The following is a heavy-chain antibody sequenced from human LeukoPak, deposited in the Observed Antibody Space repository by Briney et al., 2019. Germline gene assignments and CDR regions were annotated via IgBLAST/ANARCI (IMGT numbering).Heavy chain of an antibody. D-gene: IGHD3-9*01. V-gene: IGHV1-8*01. CDR3: ARGRTTYYDILTGYYRGYYFDY. Sequence: GASVKVSCKASGYTFTSYDINWVRQATGQGLEWMGWMNPNSGNTGYAQKFQGRVTMTRNTSISTAYMELSSLRSEDTAAYYCARGRTTYYDILTGYYRGYYFDYWGQGTLVTVSS. J-gene: IGHJ4*02. CDR2: MNPNSGNT. CDR1: GYTFTSYD.